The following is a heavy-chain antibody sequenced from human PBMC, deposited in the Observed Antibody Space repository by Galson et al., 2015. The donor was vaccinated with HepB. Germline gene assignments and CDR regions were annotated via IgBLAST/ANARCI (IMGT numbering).Heavy chain of an antibody. CDR1: GYSFTTYW. CDR3: ARQYDNSGYGAFDI. D-gene: IGHD3-22*01. V-gene: IGHV5-10-1*01. J-gene: IGHJ3*02. Sequence: QSGAEVKKPGESLRISCKGSGYSFTTYWISWVRQRAGKGLEWMGSIDPSDSYTKSSPSFQGHVTISTDKSITTAYLQWSSLKASDTAIYYCARQYDNSGYGAFDIWGQGTMVTVSS. CDR2: IDPSDSYT.